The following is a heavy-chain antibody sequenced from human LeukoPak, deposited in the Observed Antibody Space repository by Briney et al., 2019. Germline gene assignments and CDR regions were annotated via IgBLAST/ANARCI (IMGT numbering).Heavy chain of an antibody. D-gene: IGHD1-1*01. V-gene: IGHV3-74*01. CDR1: GFAFSGFW. Sequence: GGSLRLSCAASGFAFSGFWMHWVRQAPQKGLVWVSRINNDGSDTVYADSVKGRFTISRDNAKNKLYLQTNSLRVEDTAMYFCVRGQRGPDYWGQGTLVTVSS. CDR2: INNDGSDT. J-gene: IGHJ4*02. CDR3: VRGQRGPDY.